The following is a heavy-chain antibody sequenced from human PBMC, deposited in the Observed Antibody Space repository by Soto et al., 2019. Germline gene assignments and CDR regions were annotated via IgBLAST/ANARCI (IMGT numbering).Heavy chain of an antibody. V-gene: IGHV3-30*04. J-gene: IGHJ5*02. Sequence: GGSLRLSCSASGFTFSNYAPHWVRQAPGKGLEWVAIISYDGRNMYYADSVKGRFTISRDNSKNTLYLQMNSLRSEDTAVYYCVSSDSSGYTINNWFDPWGPGTLVTVSS. CDR1: GFTFSNYA. D-gene: IGHD3-22*01. CDR3: VSSDSSGYTINNWFDP. CDR2: ISYDGRNM.